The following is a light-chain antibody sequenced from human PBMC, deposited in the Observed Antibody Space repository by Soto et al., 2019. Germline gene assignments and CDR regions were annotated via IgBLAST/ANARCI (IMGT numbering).Light chain of an antibody. Sequence: EIVLTQSPATLSLSPGERATLSCRASQSVSIYLAWYQQRPGQTPRLLIYDISPRAAGIPARFSGSVFRTDYTLTISNLEPEDSAVYYCQPRCAWPNSFGGGTKVQI. CDR3: QPRCAWPNS. CDR2: DIS. CDR1: QSVSIY. J-gene: IGKJ4*01. V-gene: IGKV3-11*01.